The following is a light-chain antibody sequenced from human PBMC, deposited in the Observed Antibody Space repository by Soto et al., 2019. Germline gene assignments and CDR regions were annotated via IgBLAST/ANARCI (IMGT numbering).Light chain of an antibody. CDR3: QQYGSSRWT. CDR2: GAS. CDR1: QSINSIY. J-gene: IGKJ1*01. Sequence: EIVLTQSPGTLSLSPGERATLSCRASQSINSIYLAWYQQNPGHAPNLLIQGASNRATDIPERFSGSGSGTDIPLHSSRLEPEDLAVYYCQQYGSSRWTVGQGTKVEI. V-gene: IGKV3-20*01.